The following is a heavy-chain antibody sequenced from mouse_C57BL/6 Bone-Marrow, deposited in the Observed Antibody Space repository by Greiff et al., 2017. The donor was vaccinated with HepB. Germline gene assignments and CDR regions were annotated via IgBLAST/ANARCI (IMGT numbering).Heavy chain of an antibody. J-gene: IGHJ3*01. V-gene: IGHV5-4*01. Sequence: EVQLQESGGGLVKPGGSLKLSCAASGFTFSSYAMSWVRQTPEKRLEWVATISDGGSYTYYPDNVKGRFTISRDNAKNNLYLQMSHLKSEDTAMYYCAREREFYYDYGFAYWGQGTLVTVSA. CDR1: GFTFSSYA. D-gene: IGHD2-4*01. CDR2: ISDGGSYT. CDR3: AREREFYYDYGFAY.